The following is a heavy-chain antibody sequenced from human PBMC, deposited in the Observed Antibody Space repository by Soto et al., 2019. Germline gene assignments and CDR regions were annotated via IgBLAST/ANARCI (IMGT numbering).Heavy chain of an antibody. D-gene: IGHD1-26*01. CDR1: GFTFDDYA. CDR3: AKEATHGMDV. CDR2: ISWNSGSI. Sequence: GGSLRLSCAASGFTFDDYAMHWVRQAPGKGLEWVSGISWNSGSIGYADSVKGRFTISRDNAKNSLYLQMNSLRAEDTALYYCAKEATHGMDVWGQGTTVTVSS. J-gene: IGHJ6*02. V-gene: IGHV3-9*01.